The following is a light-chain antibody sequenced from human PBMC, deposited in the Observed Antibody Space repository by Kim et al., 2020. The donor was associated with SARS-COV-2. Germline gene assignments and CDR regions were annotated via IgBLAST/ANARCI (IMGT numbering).Light chain of an antibody. Sequence: SYELTQPPSVSVSPGQTASITCSGDKLGDKYACWYQQKPGQSPVLVIYQDSKRPSGIPERFSGSNSGNTATLTISGTQAMDEADYYCQAWVLFGGGTQLTVL. J-gene: IGLJ2*01. V-gene: IGLV3-1*01. CDR3: QAWVL. CDR2: QDS. CDR1: KLGDKY.